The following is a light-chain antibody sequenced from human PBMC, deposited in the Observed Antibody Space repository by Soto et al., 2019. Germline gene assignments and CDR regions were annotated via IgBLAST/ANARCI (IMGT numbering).Light chain of an antibody. J-gene: IGKJ4*01. Sequence: EIVLTQSPATLSLSPGERATLSCRASQSVSNYLAWYQQKPGQAPRLLIFDASNRDTGNPGRFSGSGSGTEFSLTISSLEPEDCAVYYCQRHSERPPLPFGGGTKVEIK. CDR2: DAS. V-gene: IGKV3-11*01. CDR1: QSVSNY. CDR3: QRHSERPPLP.